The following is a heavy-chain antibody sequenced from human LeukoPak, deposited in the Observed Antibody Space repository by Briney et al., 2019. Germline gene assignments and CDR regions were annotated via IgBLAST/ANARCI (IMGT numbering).Heavy chain of an antibody. CDR1: GFTFSSYA. CDR2: IYYSGST. J-gene: IGHJ4*02. V-gene: IGHV4-39*07. Sequence: GSLRLSCAASGFTFSSYAMSWVRQAPGKGLEWIGSIYYSGSTYYNPSLKSRVTISVDTSKNQFSLKLSSVTAADTAVYYCARDRTGTSDYWGQGTLVTVSS. D-gene: IGHD1-1*01. CDR3: ARDRTGTSDY.